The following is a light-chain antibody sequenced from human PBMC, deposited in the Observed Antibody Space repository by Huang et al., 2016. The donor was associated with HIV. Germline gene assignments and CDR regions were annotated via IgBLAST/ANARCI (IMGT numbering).Light chain of an antibody. Sequence: AIQLTQSPSSLSASVGDRVTITCRASQGISSALAWYQQKPGKAPKLLIHDASSLEGGVPSRFSGSGSGTDFTLTISSLQPEDFATYYCQQFNNYLTFGQGTRLEIK. CDR3: QQFNNYLT. J-gene: IGKJ5*01. CDR1: QGISSA. CDR2: DAS. V-gene: IGKV1D-13*01.